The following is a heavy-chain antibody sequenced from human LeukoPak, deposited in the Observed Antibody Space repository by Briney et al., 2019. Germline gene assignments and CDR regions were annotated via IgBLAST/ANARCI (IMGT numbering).Heavy chain of an antibody. D-gene: IGHD5-12*01. V-gene: IGHV3-23*01. J-gene: IGHJ5*02. CDR1: EFTFSNFA. CDR2: ISGSGGST. CDR3: AKDTGYSGYDSPHWFDP. Sequence: GGSLRLSCAASEFTFSNFAMSWVRQAPGKGLEWVSAISGSGGSTYYADSVKGRFTISRDNSKNTLYLQMNSLRAEDTAVYYCAKDTGYSGYDSPHWFDPWGQGTLVTVSS.